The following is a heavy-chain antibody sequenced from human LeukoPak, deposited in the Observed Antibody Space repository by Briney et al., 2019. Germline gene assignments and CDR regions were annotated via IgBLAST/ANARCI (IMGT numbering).Heavy chain of an antibody. Sequence: GGSLRLSCAASGFTFTDYWMHWVRQRPGEGLVWVSHISTDGGRTNYADSVKGRFTTSRDNTKNTVYLQMSSLSAEDTAVYYCSPGFAFEVWGQGKMVTVSS. CDR2: ISTDGGRT. D-gene: IGHD2-15*01. V-gene: IGHV3-74*01. CDR3: SPGFAFEV. CDR1: GFTFTDYW. J-gene: IGHJ3*01.